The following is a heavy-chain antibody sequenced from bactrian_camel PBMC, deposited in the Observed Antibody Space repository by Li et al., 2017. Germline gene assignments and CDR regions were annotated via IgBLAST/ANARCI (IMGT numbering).Heavy chain of an antibody. D-gene: IGHD2*01. J-gene: IGHJ4*01. CDR3: ATGFLWRFTTTELEYNY. CDR1: GFTFSGYG. V-gene: IGHV3S40*01. Sequence: DVQLVESGGGLVQAVGTLSLSCTGSGFTFSGYGMSWVRQPPGKGLEWVSAISSGGGSTYYADSVKGRFTISRDNAKNTVYLQMNSLKSEDTALYYCATGFLWRFTTTELEYNYWGQGTQVTVS. CDR2: ISSGGGST.